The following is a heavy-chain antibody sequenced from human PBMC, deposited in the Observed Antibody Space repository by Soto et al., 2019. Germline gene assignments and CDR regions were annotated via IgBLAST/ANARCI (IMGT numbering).Heavy chain of an antibody. Sequence: QVQLVQSGAEVKKPGASVKVSCKASGYTFTGYYMHWVRQAPGQGLEWLGWINTNSGDTNYAQKFQGRVTMTRDTSINTAYMDLSSLRSDDTDVYYCARVRMGGSDYWGQGTLVTVSS. J-gene: IGHJ4*02. V-gene: IGHV1-2*02. CDR3: ARVRMGGSDY. CDR1: GYTFTGYY. CDR2: INTNSGDT. D-gene: IGHD1-26*01.